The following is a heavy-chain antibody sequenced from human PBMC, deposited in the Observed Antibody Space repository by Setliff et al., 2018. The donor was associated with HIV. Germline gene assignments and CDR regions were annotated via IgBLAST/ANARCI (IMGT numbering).Heavy chain of an antibody. CDR3: ARPRYCISTNCYEAFDY. CDR2: IRGD. Sequence: GESLKISCKGSGYSFTSYWIDWVRQASGKGLEWVGRIRGDYGASRSGRFTISRDDSKNTAYLQITNLQIEDTAVYYCARPRYCISTNCYEAFDYWGQGTLVTVSS. CDR1: GYSFTSYW. J-gene: IGHJ4*02. V-gene: IGHV3-73*01. D-gene: IGHD2-2*01.